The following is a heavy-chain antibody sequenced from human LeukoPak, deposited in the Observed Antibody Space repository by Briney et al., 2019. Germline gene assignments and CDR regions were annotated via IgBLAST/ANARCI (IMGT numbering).Heavy chain of an antibody. V-gene: IGHV1-18*01. CDR2: ISAYNGNT. Sequence: ASVKVSFKASGYTFTSYGISWVRQAPGQGLEWMGWISAYNGNTNYAQKLQGRVTMTTDTSTSTAYMELRSLRSDDTAVYYCARDLRYHNRNPTVTSPIFGYWGQGTLVTVSS. CDR1: GYTFTSYG. D-gene: IGHD1-14*01. J-gene: IGHJ4*02. CDR3: ARDLRYHNRNPTVTSPIFGY.